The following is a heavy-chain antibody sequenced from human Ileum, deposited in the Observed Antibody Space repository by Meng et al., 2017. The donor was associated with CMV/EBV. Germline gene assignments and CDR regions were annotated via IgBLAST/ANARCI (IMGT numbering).Heavy chain of an antibody. J-gene: IGHJ5*02. Sequence: LQFAEVGPGLVKPSETLSLICSVSGGPIRSGIYYWGWIRQPPGKGLEWIGSIYSSGTTFHNSSLKSRVSISVDTSKNQFSLTLNSVTAADTAVYYCARGAGWFDPWGQGTLVTVSS. V-gene: IGHV4-39*07. CDR2: IYSSGTT. CDR3: ARGAGWFDP. D-gene: IGHD6-19*01. CDR1: GGPIRSGIYY.